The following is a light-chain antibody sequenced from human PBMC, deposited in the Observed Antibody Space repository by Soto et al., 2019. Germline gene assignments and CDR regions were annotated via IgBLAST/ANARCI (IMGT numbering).Light chain of an antibody. J-gene: IGKJ1*01. Sequence: DIQMTQSPSSVSASVGDRVTITCRASPGISSWLAWYHQKPGKAPKLLIYAASSLQSGVPSRFSGSGSGTDFTLTISSLQSEDFAVYYCQQYNNWPPETFGQGTKVDIK. V-gene: IGKV1-12*01. CDR1: PGISSW. CDR2: AAS. CDR3: QQYNNWPPET.